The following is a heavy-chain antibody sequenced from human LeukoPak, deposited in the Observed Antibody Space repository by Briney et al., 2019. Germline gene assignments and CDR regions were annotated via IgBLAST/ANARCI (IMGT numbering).Heavy chain of an antibody. V-gene: IGHV3-33*06. CDR2: IWYDGSNK. Sequence: GGSLRLSCAASGFTFSSYGMHWVRQAPGKGLEWVAVIWYDGSNKYYAESVKGRFTISRDNSKNTLYLQMNSLRAEDTAVYYCAKTDYYGSGSYYDYWGQGTLVTVSS. CDR1: GFTFSSYG. D-gene: IGHD3-10*01. J-gene: IGHJ4*02. CDR3: AKTDYYGSGSYYDY.